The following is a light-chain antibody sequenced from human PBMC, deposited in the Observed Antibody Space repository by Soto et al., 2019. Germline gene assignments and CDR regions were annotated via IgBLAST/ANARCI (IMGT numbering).Light chain of an antibody. V-gene: IGKV3-20*01. CDR3: QQYGSSSYT. J-gene: IGKJ2*01. Sequence: EIVLTQSPGTLSLSPGERATLSCRASQSISSSYLAWYQQKPGQAPRLLIYAASSRATGIPDRFSGSGSGTDCTLTISRLEPEDVAVYYCQQYGSSSYTFGQGTQLEIK. CDR2: AAS. CDR1: QSISSSY.